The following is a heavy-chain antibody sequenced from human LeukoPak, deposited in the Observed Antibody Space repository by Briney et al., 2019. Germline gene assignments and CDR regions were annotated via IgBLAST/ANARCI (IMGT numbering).Heavy chain of an antibody. CDR1: GYSFSRYG. D-gene: IGHD3-22*01. J-gene: IGHJ4*02. CDR2: INPSGGST. Sequence: ASVKVSCKASGYSFSRYGISWVRQAPGQGLEWMGIINPSGGSTSYAQKFQGRVTMTRDTSTSTVYMELSSLRSEDTAVYHCARVDSSGYYYIGYWGQGTLVTVSS. V-gene: IGHV1-46*01. CDR3: ARVDSSGYYYIGY.